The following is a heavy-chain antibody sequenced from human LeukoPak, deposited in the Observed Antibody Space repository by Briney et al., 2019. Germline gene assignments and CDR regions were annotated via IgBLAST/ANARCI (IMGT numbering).Heavy chain of an antibody. CDR1: GGSMSSSDNY. J-gene: IGHJ4*02. V-gene: IGHV4-61*02. D-gene: IGHD2-15*01. CDR2: IYTRGST. Sequence: SQTLSLTCTVSGGSMSSSDNYWSWIRHPAGEGLGCIGRIYTRGSTTYNPSLRSLVIISLDTSKDQLSLTVPSVTAADTAVYYCARVFCSGGNCYHFDYWGQGILVTVSS. CDR3: ARVFCSGGNCYHFDY.